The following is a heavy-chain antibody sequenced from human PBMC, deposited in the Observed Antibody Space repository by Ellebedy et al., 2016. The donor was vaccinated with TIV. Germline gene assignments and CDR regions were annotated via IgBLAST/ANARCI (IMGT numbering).Heavy chain of an antibody. Sequence: PGGSLRLSCAASGSTFSPYAMAWVRQAPGKGLEWVSGIVGSGAEKYADSVKGRFTISRDNSKRTVDLQMRSVRAEDTAVYFCAKDRTSGDGYWVFDSWGQGTMVSVSS. CDR2: IVGSGA. CDR1: GSTFSPYA. D-gene: IGHD2-21*02. V-gene: IGHV3-23*01. J-gene: IGHJ4*02. CDR3: AKDRTSGDGYWVFDS.